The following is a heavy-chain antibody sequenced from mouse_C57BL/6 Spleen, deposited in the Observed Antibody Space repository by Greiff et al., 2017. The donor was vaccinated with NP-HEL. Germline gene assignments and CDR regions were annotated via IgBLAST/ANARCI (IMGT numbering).Heavy chain of an antibody. Sequence: QVQLKQPGAELVRPGSSVKLSCKASGYTFTSYWMHWVKQRPIQGLEWIGNIDPSDSETHYNQKFKDKGTLTVDESSSTAYMQLSSLTSEDSAVYYCARDGYYPFDYWGQGTTLTVSS. CDR1: GYTFTSYW. J-gene: IGHJ2*01. V-gene: IGHV1-52*01. D-gene: IGHD2-3*01. CDR3: ARDGYYPFDY. CDR2: IDPSDSET.